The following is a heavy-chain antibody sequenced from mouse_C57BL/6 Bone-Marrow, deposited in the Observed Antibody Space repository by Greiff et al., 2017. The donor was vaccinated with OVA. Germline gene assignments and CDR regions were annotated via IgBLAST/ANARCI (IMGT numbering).Heavy chain of an antibody. D-gene: IGHD1-1*01. J-gene: IGHJ4*01. CDR2: IWRGGST. CDR3: GKPGSSHYAMDY. V-gene: IGHV2-5*01. CDR1: GFSLTSYG. Sequence: QVQLKESGPGLVQPSQSLSITCTVSGFSLTSYGVHWVRQSPGKGLEWLGVIWRGGSTDSNAAFMSRLGITKDNSKSQVFFKMNSLQADDTAIYYCGKPGSSHYAMDYWGQGTSVTVSA.